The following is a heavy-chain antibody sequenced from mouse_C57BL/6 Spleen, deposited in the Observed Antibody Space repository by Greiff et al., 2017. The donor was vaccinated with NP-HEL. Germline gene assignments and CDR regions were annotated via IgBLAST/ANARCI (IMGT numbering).Heavy chain of an antibody. J-gene: IGHJ1*03. CDR1: GYTFTDYY. CDR3: AGLYGSSLWYFDV. Sequence: VQLQQSGPELVKPGASVKISCKASGYTFTDYYMNWVKQSHGKSLEWIGDINPNNGGTSYNQKFKGKATLTVDKSSSTAYMELRSLTSEDSAVYYCAGLYGSSLWYFDVWGTGTTVTVSS. CDR2: INPNNGGT. D-gene: IGHD1-1*01. V-gene: IGHV1-26*01.